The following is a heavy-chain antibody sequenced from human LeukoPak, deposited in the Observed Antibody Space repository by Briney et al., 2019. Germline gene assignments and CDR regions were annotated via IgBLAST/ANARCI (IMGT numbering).Heavy chain of an antibody. V-gene: IGHV4-34*01. CDR1: GGSFSGYY. D-gene: IGHD2-21*02. CDR3: ARRTVTTMAIDF. Sequence: SETLSLTCAVYGGSFSGYYWSWIRQPPGKGLEWIGEINHSGSTNYNLSLKSRVTISVDTSKNQFSLKLTSVTAADTAVYYCARRTVTTMAIDFWGQGTLVTVSS. CDR2: INHSGST. J-gene: IGHJ4*02.